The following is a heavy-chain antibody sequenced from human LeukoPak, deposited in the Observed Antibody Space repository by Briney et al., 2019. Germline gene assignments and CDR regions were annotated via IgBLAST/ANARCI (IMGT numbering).Heavy chain of an antibody. CDR3: ARGDELPSAFDI. V-gene: IGHV1-18*01. D-gene: IGHD1-7*01. CDR2: INTADGTA. CDR1: GYIFTTIA. Sequence: ASVKVSCKASGYIFTTIAVSWVRQAPGQGLEWMGYINTADGTAHYAQNLQGRVTMTTDTSTSTAYMELRSLRSDDTAVYYCARGDELPSAFDIWGQGTMVTVSS. J-gene: IGHJ3*02.